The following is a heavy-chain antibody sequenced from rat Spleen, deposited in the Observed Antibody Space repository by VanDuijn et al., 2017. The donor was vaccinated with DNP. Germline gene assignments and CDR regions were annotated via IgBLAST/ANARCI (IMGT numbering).Heavy chain of an antibody. V-gene: IGHV5S23*01. CDR1: GFTFSNYD. J-gene: IGHJ2*01. CDR2: IGSAAYAP. Sequence: EVQLVESGGGLVRPGRSLTLSCAASGFTFSNYDMAWVRQAPAKGLQWVAYIGSAAYAPYYGDSVKGRFTISRDNAKSTLYLQMNSLRSEDMATYYCVRWNSGHFDYWGQGVMVTVSS. D-gene: IGHD4-3*01. CDR3: VRWNSGHFDY.